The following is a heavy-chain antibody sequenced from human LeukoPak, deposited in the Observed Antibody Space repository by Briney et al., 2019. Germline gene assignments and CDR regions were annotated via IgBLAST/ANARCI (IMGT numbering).Heavy chain of an antibody. Sequence: TGGSLRLSCAASGFTFSSYSMNWVRQAPGKGLEWVSSISSSSSYIYYADSVKGRFTISRDNAKNSLYLQMNSLRAEDTAVYYCARTSGDILTGYHDYWGQGTLVTVSS. V-gene: IGHV3-21*01. CDR3: ARTSGDILTGYHDY. CDR2: ISSSSSYI. CDR1: GFTFSSYS. D-gene: IGHD3-9*01. J-gene: IGHJ4*02.